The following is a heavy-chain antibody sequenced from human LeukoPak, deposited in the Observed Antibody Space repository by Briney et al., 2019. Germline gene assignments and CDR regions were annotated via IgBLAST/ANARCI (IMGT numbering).Heavy chain of an antibody. D-gene: IGHD3-3*01. J-gene: IGHJ5*02. V-gene: IGHV3-23*01. CDR3: AKAQRDYDFWSGYYVRNWFDP. CDR2: ISGSGGST. Sequence: GGSLRLSCAASGFTFSSYAMSWVRQAPGKGLEWVSAISGSGGSTYYADSVKGRFTISRDNSKNTLYLQMNSLRAEDTAVYYCAKAQRDYDFWSGYYVRNWFDPWGQGTLVTVSS. CDR1: GFTFSSYA.